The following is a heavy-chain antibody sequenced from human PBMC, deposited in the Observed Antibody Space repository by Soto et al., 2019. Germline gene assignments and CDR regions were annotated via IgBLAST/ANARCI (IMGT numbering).Heavy chain of an antibody. J-gene: IGHJ5*02. V-gene: IGHV1-69*13. D-gene: IGHD6-19*01. CDR2: IMPIFGTA. CDR1: GGTFSCYP. CDR3: ARAQSWLGEAEGNIAVAGPIPGWFDP. Sequence: VASLKVACNASGGTFSCYPMSWVRHAPGQGLELMGAIMPIFGTANYAQKFQGRVTITADEATSTAYSELSSLRYEDTAVYYSARAQSWLGEAEGNIAVAGPIPGWFDPWGQGTLVTVPS.